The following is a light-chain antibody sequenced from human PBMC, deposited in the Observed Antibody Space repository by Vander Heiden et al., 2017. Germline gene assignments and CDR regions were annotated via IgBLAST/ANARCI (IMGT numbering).Light chain of an antibody. CDR3: HQYYTTPRT. Sequence: DIVLIQSPDSLAVSLGERATINCKSSQSVLKNSNNKNNLSWYQVKPGQPPKLLIYWASTRESGVPDRFSGSESGTDFSLTISSLQAEDVAVYYCHQYYTTPRTFGQGTKLEI. J-gene: IGKJ1*01. CDR1: QSVLKNSNNKNN. V-gene: IGKV4-1*01. CDR2: WAS.